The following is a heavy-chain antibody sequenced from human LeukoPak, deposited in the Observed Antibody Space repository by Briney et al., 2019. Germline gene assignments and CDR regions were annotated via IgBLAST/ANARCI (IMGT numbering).Heavy chain of an antibody. V-gene: IGHV3-23*01. CDR1: GFTFSIYA. CDR2: ISGSGDST. Sequence: GGSLRLSCAASGFTFSIYAMSWVRQAPGKGLEWVSAISGSGDSTYYSDSVKGRFTISRDNSKNTLYVQMNSLRAEDTAVYYWEKPLVSDYYDSSGYWGYWAQGTLVTVSS. CDR3: EKPLVSDYYDSSGYWGY. D-gene: IGHD3-22*01. J-gene: IGHJ4*02.